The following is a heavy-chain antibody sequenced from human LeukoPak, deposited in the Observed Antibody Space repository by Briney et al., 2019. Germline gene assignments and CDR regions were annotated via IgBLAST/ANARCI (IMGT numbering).Heavy chain of an antibody. CDR3: ARDPTPSSPRLAFFDNWFDP. V-gene: IGHV1-2*06. J-gene: IGHJ5*02. D-gene: IGHD6-13*01. Sequence: ASVKVSCKASGYTFTGYYMHWVRQAPGQGLEWMGRINPNSGGTNYAQKFQGRVTMTRDTSISTAYMELSRLRSDDTAVYYCARDPTPSSPRLAFFDNWFDPWGQGTLVTASS. CDR2: INPNSGGT. CDR1: GYTFTGYY.